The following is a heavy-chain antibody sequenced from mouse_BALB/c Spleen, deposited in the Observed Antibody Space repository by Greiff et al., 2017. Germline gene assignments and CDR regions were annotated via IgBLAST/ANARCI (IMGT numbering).Heavy chain of an antibody. J-gene: IGHJ4*01. D-gene: IGHD1-1*01. Sequence: VQGVESGPGLVAPSQSLSITCTVSGFSLTSYGVHWVRQPPGKGLEWLGVIWAGGSTNYNSALMSRLSISKDNSKSQVFLKMNSLQTDDTAMYYCARDGTTVEPYYAMDYWGQGTSVTVSS. V-gene: IGHV2-9*02. CDR3: ARDGTTVEPYYAMDY. CDR2: IWAGGST. CDR1: GFSLTSYG.